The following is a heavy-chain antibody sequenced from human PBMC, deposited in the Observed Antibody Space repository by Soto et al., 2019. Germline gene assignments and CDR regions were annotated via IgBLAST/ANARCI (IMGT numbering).Heavy chain of an antibody. V-gene: IGHV3-7*01. J-gene: IGHJ4*02. CDR1: GFTLCRYW. CDR3: ARIGYSSSCFDY. D-gene: IGHD6-6*01. Sequence: GGALRLSCAASGFTLCRYWVSWVRPAPGKGLEWVANIKQDGSQKYYVDSVKGRFTISRGNAKNSVFLQMNSLRAEDTAVYYCARIGYSSSCFDYWGQGIPVTVSS. CDR2: IKQDGSQK.